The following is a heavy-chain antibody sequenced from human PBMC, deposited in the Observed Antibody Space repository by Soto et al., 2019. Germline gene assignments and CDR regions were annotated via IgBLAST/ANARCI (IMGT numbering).Heavy chain of an antibody. CDR3: AKDSYQLPRRFDY. CDR2: ISWNSGSI. J-gene: IGHJ4*02. Sequence: PGGSLRLSCAASGFTFDDYAMHWVRQAPGKGLEWVSGISWNSGSIGYADSVKGRFTISRDNAKNSLYLQMNSLRAEDTALYYCAKDSYQLPRRFDYWGQGTLVTVSS. V-gene: IGHV3-9*01. CDR1: GFTFDDYA. D-gene: IGHD2-2*01.